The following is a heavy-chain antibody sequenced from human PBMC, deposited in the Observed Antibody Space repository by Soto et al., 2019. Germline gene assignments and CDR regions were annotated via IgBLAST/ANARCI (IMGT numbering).Heavy chain of an antibody. CDR1: GFTFRNYD. V-gene: IGHV3-13*05. Sequence: EVQLVESGGGLVQPGGSLRLSCEDSGFTFRNYDMHWVRQGTGKGLEWVSGISAAGDPDYTDSVEGRFTISGENAQNSFFLQMNSLRGGATAVYYCARTDRDFYGLDVWGQGTTVIVSS. CDR3: ARTDRDFYGLDV. CDR2: ISAAGDP. J-gene: IGHJ6*02.